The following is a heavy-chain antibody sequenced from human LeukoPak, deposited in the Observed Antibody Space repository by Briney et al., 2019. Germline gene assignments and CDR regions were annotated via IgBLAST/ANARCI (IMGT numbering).Heavy chain of an antibody. CDR1: GFPFSSYA. CDR3: AKDSDWAFDI. D-gene: IGHD3-9*01. J-gene: IGHJ3*02. V-gene: IGHV3-23*01. CDR2: ISGSGHST. Sequence: GGSLRLSCAASGFPFSSYAMCWVRQAPGKGLEWVSAISGSGHSTYYADSVKGRFTIPRDNLTRMLYLQMNSLRPEDTAVYYCAKDSDWAFDIWGQGTMVTVSS.